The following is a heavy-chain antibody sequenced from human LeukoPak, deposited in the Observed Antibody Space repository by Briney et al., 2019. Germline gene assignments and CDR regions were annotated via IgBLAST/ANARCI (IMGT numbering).Heavy chain of an antibody. V-gene: IGHV3-7*01. CDR2: INQDGSEK. CDR1: GFTSGNHW. CDR3: GRAYGAGSCDY. Sequence: GGSLRLSCAASGFTSGNHWMSWVRQAPGKGLEWVANINQDGSEKYYVDSVKGRFTISRDNAKNSLYLQMNSLRAKDTAVYYCGRAYGAGSCDYWGQGTLVTVSS. D-gene: IGHD3-10*01. J-gene: IGHJ4*02.